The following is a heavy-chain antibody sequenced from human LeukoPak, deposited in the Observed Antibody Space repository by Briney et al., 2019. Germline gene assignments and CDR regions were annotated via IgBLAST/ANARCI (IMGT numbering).Heavy chain of an antibody. CDR1: GFTVSSNY. CDR2: IYSGGTT. Sequence: GGSLRLSCAASGFTVSSNYMSWVRQAPGKGLEWVSVIYSGGTTYYADSVKGRFTISRDNSKNTLYLQMNSLRAEDTAVYYCAGGGEYRDGFFDYWGRGTLVTVSS. D-gene: IGHD5-18*01. J-gene: IGHJ4*02. V-gene: IGHV3-53*01. CDR3: AGGGEYRDGFFDY.